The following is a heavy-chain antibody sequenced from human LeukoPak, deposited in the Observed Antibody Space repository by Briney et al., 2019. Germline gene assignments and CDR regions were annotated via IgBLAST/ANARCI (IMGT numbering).Heavy chain of an antibody. CDR2: LSDSGGST. J-gene: IGHJ4*02. CDR3: AKGALSLDYVDYRGYPHFFDS. D-gene: IGHD4-17*01. V-gene: IGHV3-23*01. Sequence: GGSLRLSCAASGFTFSSCAMSWVRQAPGKELEWVSALSDSGGSTYYADSVKGRFTISRDNSKNTLYLQMYSLRADDTAVYYCAKGALSLDYVDYRGYPHFFDSWGQGTLVTVSS. CDR1: GFTFSSCA.